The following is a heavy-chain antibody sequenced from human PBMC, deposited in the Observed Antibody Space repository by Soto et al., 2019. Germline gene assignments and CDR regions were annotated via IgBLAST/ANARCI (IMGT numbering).Heavy chain of an antibody. CDR2: ISASTGNT. CDR3: ARSPRVIVAAKGTLDY. Sequence: ASVKVSCKASGYTFTSYGINWVRQAPGQGLEWMGWISASTGNTNYAESVQGRVTLTTDISTSTAYMEPRRLTSNDTAVYYCARSPRVIVAAKGTLDYWGQGTPVTVSS. CDR1: GYTFTSYG. V-gene: IGHV1-18*04. D-gene: IGHD5-12*01. J-gene: IGHJ4*02.